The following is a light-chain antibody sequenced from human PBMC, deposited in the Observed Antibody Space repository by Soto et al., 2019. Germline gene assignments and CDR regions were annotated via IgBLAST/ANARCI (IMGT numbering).Light chain of an antibody. V-gene: IGLV1-44*01. CDR3: AAWDDSLNGVV. J-gene: IGLJ2*01. Sequence: QSVLTQPPSAAGTPGQRVTISFSGSSSNIGSNTVNWYQQLPGTAPKLLIYSNNQRPSGVPDRFSGSKSGTSASLAISGLQYEDEAEYYCAAWDDSLNGVVFGGGTKLTV. CDR1: SSNIGSNT. CDR2: SNN.